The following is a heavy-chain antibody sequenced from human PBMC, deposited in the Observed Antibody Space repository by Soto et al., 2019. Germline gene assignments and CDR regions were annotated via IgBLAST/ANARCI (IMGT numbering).Heavy chain of an antibody. CDR3: ARDLTATGHFDY. V-gene: IGHV4-30-4*01. CDR2: IYYSGST. J-gene: IGHJ4*02. CDR1: GGSISSGDYY. Sequence: SETLSLTCTVSGGSISSGDYYWSWIRQPPGKGLEWIGYIYYSGSTYYNPSLKSRVTISVDTSKNQFSLKLSSVTAADTAVYYCARDLTATGHFDYWGQGTLVTVSS. D-gene: IGHD2-21*02.